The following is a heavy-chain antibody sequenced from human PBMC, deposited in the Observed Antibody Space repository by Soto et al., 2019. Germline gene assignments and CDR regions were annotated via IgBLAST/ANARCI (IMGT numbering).Heavy chain of an antibody. J-gene: IGHJ6*02. D-gene: IGHD6-13*01. CDR2: INPSGGST. Sequence: ASVKVSCKASGYTFTSYYMHWVRQAPGQGLEWMGIINPSGGSTSYAQKFQGRVTMTRDTSTSTVYMELSSLRSEDTAVYYCARDGGTAAGTGGYYYYGMDVWGQGTTVTVSS. CDR1: GYTFTSYY. V-gene: IGHV1-46*01. CDR3: ARDGGTAAGTGGYYYYGMDV.